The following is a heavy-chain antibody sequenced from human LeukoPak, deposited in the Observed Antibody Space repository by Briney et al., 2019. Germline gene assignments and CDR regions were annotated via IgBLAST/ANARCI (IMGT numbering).Heavy chain of an antibody. J-gene: IGHJ4*02. D-gene: IGHD3-3*01. CDR3: ARAPTQYDFWSGYLLYYFDY. Sequence: GESLKISCKGSGYSFTSYWIGWVRQMPGKGLEWMGIIYPGDSDTRYSPSFQGQVTISADESISTAYLQWSSLKASDTAMYYCARAPTQYDFWSGYLLYYFDYWGQGTLVTVSS. V-gene: IGHV5-51*01. CDR2: IYPGDSDT. CDR1: GYSFTSYW.